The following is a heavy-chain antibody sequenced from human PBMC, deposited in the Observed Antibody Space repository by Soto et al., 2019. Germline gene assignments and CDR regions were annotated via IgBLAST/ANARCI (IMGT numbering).Heavy chain of an antibody. Sequence: QVQLVQSGAEVKKPGASEKVSCKASGYTFTSYYMHWVRQAPGQGLEWMGIINPSGGSTSYAQKFQGRVTMTRDTSTSTVYMELSSLRSEDTAVYYCAREIEGIAAARGSSGMDVWGQGTTVTVSS. CDR3: AREIEGIAAARGSSGMDV. CDR1: GYTFTSYY. V-gene: IGHV1-46*01. CDR2: INPSGGST. D-gene: IGHD6-13*01. J-gene: IGHJ6*02.